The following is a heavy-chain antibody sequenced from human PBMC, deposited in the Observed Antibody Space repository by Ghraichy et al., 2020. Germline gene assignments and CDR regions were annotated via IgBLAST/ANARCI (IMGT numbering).Heavy chain of an antibody. Sequence: GESLRLSCAASGFTFSSYWMSWVRQAPGKGLEWVANIKQDGSEKYYVDSVKGRFTISRDNAKNSLYRQMNSLRAEDTAVYYCARENIVVVITNDYFDYWGQGTLVTVSS. CDR1: GFTFSSYW. J-gene: IGHJ4*02. D-gene: IGHD3-22*01. V-gene: IGHV3-7*01. CDR3: ARENIVVVITNDYFDY. CDR2: IKQDGSEK.